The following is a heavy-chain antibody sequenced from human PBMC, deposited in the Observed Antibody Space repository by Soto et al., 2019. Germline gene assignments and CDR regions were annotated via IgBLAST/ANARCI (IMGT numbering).Heavy chain of an antibody. Sequence: PSETLSLTCTVSGGSISSYYWSWIRQPPGKGLEWIGYIYYSGSTNYNPSLKSRVTISVDTSKNQFSLKLSSVTAADTAVYYCGRGGPRDLGGIPGAVYGSSSGAHCFAPGGQGPLVTVSS. J-gene: IGHJ5*02. D-gene: IGHD6-6*01. CDR1: GGSISSYY. CDR2: IYYSGST. V-gene: IGHV4-59*01. CDR3: GRGGPRDLGGIPGAVYGSSSGAHCFAP.